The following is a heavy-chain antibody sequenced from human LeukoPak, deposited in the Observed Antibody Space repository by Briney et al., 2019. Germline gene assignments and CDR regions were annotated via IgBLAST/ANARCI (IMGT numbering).Heavy chain of an antibody. Sequence: GGSPRLSCAASGFTFDDYTMHWVRQAPGRGLEWVSLISWDGGSTYYADSVKGRFTISRDNSKNSLWLQMNSLRTEDTALYYCAKEGDSGGFDYWGQGTLVTVSS. D-gene: IGHD3-22*01. CDR3: AKEGDSGGFDY. J-gene: IGHJ4*02. V-gene: IGHV3-43*01. CDR2: ISWDGGST. CDR1: GFTFDDYT.